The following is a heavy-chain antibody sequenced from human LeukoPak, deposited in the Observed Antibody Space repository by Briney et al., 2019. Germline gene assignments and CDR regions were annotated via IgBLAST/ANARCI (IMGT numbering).Heavy chain of an antibody. D-gene: IGHD3-10*01. CDR1: GLTFSKYG. CDR3: AKGLHYYGPY. V-gene: IGHV3-23*01. J-gene: IGHJ4*02. CDR2: ISGSGGST. Sequence: GGSLRLSCAAAGLTFSKYGMHWVRQAPGKGLEWVSAISGSGGSTYYADSVKGRFTISRDNSKNTLYLQMNSLRAEDTAVYYCAKGLHYYGPYWGQGTLVTVSS.